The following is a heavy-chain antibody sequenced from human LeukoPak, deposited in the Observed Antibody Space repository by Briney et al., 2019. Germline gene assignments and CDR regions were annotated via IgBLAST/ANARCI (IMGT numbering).Heavy chain of an antibody. CDR3: ARRPWSSWYEGAFDY. CDR1: GGSISSSSYY. J-gene: IGHJ4*02. CDR2: IYYSGST. D-gene: IGHD6-13*01. V-gene: IGHV4-39*01. Sequence: SETLSLTCTVSGGSISSSSYYWGWIRQPPGKGLEWIGSIYYSGSTYYNPSLKSRVTISVDTSKNQFSLKLSSVTAADTAVYYCARRPWSSWYEGAFDYWGQGALVTVSS.